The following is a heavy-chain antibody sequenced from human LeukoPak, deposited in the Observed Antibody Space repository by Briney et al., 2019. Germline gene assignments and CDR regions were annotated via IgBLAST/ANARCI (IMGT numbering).Heavy chain of an antibody. Sequence: ASVKVSCKASGYTFSDYYIHWVRQAPGQGLEWMGWINPNNGNTYYLQKFQGRVTMTRDTSISTVYMELSSPRSDDTAVFYCARQYSTNWGGFFDFWGQGTLVTVSS. J-gene: IGHJ4*02. D-gene: IGHD6-13*01. CDR2: INPNNGNT. CDR1: GYTFSDYY. V-gene: IGHV1-2*02. CDR3: ARQYSTNWGGFFDF.